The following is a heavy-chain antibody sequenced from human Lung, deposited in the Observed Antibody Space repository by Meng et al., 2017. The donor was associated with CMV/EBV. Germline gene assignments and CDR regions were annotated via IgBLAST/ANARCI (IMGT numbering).Heavy chain of an antibody. J-gene: IGHJ6*01. CDR2: ISSRSGSYI. CDR3: ARDSTVSRRWDGMDV. Sequence: GSXRLSXXASGFTFSTHTMNWVRQAPGKGLEWVSSISSRSGSYIYYADSVKGRFTISRDNAKNSLYLQMNSLRAEDTAVYYCARDSTVSRRWDGMDVWGQGNXVTGSS. D-gene: IGHD4-11*01. V-gene: IGHV3-21*01. CDR1: GFTFSTHT.